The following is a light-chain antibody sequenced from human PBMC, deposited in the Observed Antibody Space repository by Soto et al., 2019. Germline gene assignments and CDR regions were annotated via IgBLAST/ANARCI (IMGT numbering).Light chain of an antibody. Sequence: IVLTQSPGTLAVSPGERATLSGRASQTGSNSYLAWYQHKSGQAPRLLIYGVYTRASGIPDRFSGSGSGTEFTLTITRLEPEDSAVYFCQHYGYSQWTFGQGTKVDIK. J-gene: IGKJ1*01. CDR3: QHYGYSQWT. CDR2: GVY. CDR1: QTGSNSY. V-gene: IGKV3-20*01.